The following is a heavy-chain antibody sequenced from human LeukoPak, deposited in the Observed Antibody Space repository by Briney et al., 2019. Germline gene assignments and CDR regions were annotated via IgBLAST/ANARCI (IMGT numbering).Heavy chain of an antibody. J-gene: IGHJ4*02. Sequence: PGRSLRLSCTPPGFTSSSYAMHWIRQAPGEGLGWVALVWLDGSNRYYADSVKGPFTISRDNSKNTVYLQMNSLRAEDTAVYYCARELCGSGSCLDYWGQGTLVTVSS. D-gene: IGHD3-10*01. CDR1: GFTSSSYA. CDR2: VWLDGSNR. CDR3: ARELCGSGSCLDY. V-gene: IGHV3-33*01.